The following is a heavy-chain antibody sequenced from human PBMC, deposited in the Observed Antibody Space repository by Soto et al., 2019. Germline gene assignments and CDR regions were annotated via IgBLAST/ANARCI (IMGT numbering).Heavy chain of an antibody. D-gene: IGHD3-3*01. V-gene: IGHV1-8*01. Sequence: SVKVSCKASGYTFTSYDINWVRQATVQGLEWMGWMNPNSGNTGYAQKFQGRVTMTRNTSISTAYMELSSLRSGDTAVYYCARGMDYDFWSGYWYYFDYWGQGTLVTVSS. CDR1: GYTFTSYD. J-gene: IGHJ4*02. CDR3: ARGMDYDFWSGYWYYFDY. CDR2: MNPNSGNT.